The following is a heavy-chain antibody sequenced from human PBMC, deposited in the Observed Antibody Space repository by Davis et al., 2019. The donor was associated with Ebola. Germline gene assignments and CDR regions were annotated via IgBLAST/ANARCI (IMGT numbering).Heavy chain of an antibody. D-gene: IGHD6-13*01. CDR1: GGSVSSTSYY. V-gene: IGHV4-61*01. CDR2: IYYSGST. CDR3: ARDLYSSSSLGY. Sequence: MPSETLSLTCTVSGGSVSSTSYYWSWIRQSPGRGLEWIGNIYYSGSTKYNPSLKSRVTISLDTSRNQFSLKLSSVTAAVTAVYYCARDLYSSSSLGYWGQGTLVTVSS. J-gene: IGHJ4*02.